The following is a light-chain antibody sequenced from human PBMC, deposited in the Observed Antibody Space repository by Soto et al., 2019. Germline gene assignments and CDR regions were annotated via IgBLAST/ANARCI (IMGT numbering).Light chain of an antibody. V-gene: IGKV1-5*01. CDR2: DAS. J-gene: IGKJ1*01. CDR1: RSISDW. CDR3: LQYSSHSWT. Sequence: DIQMTQSHSSLSPSVGDRVTITCRASRSISDWLAWYQQKPGKAPELLIFDASNLKSGVSSRFSGSGSGTEFTLTISRLQPDDVATYYCLQYSSHSWTFGQGTNVDIK.